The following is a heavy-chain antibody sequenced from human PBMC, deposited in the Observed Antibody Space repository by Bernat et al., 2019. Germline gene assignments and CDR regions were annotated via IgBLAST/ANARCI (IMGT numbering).Heavy chain of an antibody. J-gene: IGHJ4*02. V-gene: IGHV3-23*01. D-gene: IGHD4-17*01. Sequence: EVQLLESGGGLVQPGGSLRLSCAVSGFTFSSYAMSWVRQAPGKGLEWVSAISGSGGSTYYADSVKGRFTISRDNSKNTLYLQMNSLRAEDTAVYYCAKHYGDYVFYFDYWGQGTLVTVSS. CDR3: AKHYGDYVFYFDY. CDR1: GFTFSSYA. CDR2: ISGSGGST.